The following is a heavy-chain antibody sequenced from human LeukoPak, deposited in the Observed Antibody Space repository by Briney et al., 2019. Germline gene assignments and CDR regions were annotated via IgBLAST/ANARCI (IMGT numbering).Heavy chain of an antibody. J-gene: IGHJ5*02. D-gene: IGHD3-10*01. CDR3: ARDPRPTGMVRLPDGFDP. V-gene: IGHV3-30*03. CDR2: ISYDGGNK. Sequence: GGSLRLSCAASGFTLSGYLLNWVRQAPGKGLEWVVIISYDGGNKYYADTVKGRFTISRDNAKNSLYLQMNSLRAEDTAVYYCARDPRPTGMVRLPDGFDPWGQGTLVTVSS. CDR1: GFTLSGYL.